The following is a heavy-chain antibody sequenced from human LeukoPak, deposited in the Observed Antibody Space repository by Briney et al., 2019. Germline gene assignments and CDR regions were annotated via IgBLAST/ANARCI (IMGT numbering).Heavy chain of an antibody. D-gene: IGHD3-10*01. CDR3: ARGGAMVRGVSPLDY. J-gene: IGHJ4*02. Sequence: PGGSLRLSPAASGFTFGSYIMNWVRPAPGKGLEWVSSISSSGSYIYYADSVKGRFTISRDNAKNSLYLQMNSLRAEDTAVYYCARGGAMVRGVSPLDYWGQGTLVTVST. V-gene: IGHV3-21*01. CDR1: GFTFGSYI. CDR2: ISSSGSYI.